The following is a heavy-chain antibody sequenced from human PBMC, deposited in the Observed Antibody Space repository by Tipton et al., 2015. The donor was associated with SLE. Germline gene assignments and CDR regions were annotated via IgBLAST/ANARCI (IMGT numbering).Heavy chain of an antibody. Sequence: SLRLSCAASGFTFSSYEMNWVRQAPGKGLEWVSYISSSGSTIYYADSVKGRFTISRDNSKNTLYLQMNSLRAEDTAVYYCARAWEQWLVRGGFDYWGQGTLVTVSS. CDR2: ISSSGSTI. V-gene: IGHV3-48*03. J-gene: IGHJ4*02. D-gene: IGHD6-19*01. CDR1: GFTFSSYE. CDR3: ARAWEQWLVRGGFDY.